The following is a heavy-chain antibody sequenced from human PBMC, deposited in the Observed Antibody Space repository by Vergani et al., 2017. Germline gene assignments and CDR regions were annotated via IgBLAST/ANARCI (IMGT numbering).Heavy chain of an antibody. Sequence: QVQLQQWGAGLLKPSENLSLTCAVYGGSFSGYYWSWIRQPPGKGLEWIGEINHSGSTNYNPSLKSRVTISVDTSKNQFSLKLSSVTAADTAVYYCARGLRYYDSSGYLDAFDIWGQGTMVTVSS. D-gene: IGHD3-22*01. CDR1: GGSFSGYY. CDR2: INHSGST. CDR3: ARGLRYYDSSGYLDAFDI. J-gene: IGHJ3*02. V-gene: IGHV4-34*01.